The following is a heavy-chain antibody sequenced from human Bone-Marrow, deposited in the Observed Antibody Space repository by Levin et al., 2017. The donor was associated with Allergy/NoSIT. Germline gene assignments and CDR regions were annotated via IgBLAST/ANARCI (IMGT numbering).Heavy chain of an antibody. V-gene: IGHV1-46*01. D-gene: IGHD3-9*01. CDR1: GYTFISYY. J-gene: IGHJ4*02. CDR3: ARGGILTGYSYYFDY. CDR2: INPSGGSR. Sequence: GESLKISCKASGYTFISYYMHWVRQAPGQGLEWMGIINPSGGSRDYAQKFQGRVTMTRDTSTNTVYMELSSLRSEDTAVYYCARGGILTGYSYYFDYWGQGTLVTVSS.